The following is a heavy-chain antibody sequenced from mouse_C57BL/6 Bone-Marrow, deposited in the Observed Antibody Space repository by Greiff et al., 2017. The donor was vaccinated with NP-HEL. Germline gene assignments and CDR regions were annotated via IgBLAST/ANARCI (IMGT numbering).Heavy chain of an antibody. CDR2: IDPENGDT. CDR1: GFNIKDDY. J-gene: IGHJ1*03. CDR3: TTEGYYCNYDGHWYFDV. V-gene: IGHV14-4*01. D-gene: IGHD2-1*01. Sequence: VQLQQSGAELVRPGASVKLSCTASGFNIKDDYMHWVKQRPEQGLEWIGWIDPENGDTEYASKSQGKATITADTSSNTAYLQLSSLTSEDTAVYYCTTEGYYCNYDGHWYFDVWGTGTTVTVSS.